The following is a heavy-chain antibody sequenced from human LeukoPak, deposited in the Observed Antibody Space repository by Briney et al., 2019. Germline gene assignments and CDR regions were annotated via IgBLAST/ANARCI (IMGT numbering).Heavy chain of an antibody. CDR3: ARDIDCGGDCYFSDYYYYMDV. D-gene: IGHD2-21*01. J-gene: IGHJ6*03. V-gene: IGHV1-46*01. CDR2: INPSGGST. Sequence: ASVKVSCKASGYTFTSYYMHWVRQAPGQGLEWMGIINPSGGSTSYAQKFQGRVTMTRDTSTSTVYMELNSLRSEDTAVYYCARDIDCGGDCYFSDYYYYMDVWGKGTTVTVSS. CDR1: GYTFTSYY.